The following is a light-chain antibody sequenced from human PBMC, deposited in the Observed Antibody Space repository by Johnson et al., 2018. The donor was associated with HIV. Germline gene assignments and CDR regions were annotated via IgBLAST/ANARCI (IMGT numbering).Light chain of an antibody. V-gene: IGLV1-51*02. CDR2: ENN. Sequence: QSVLTQPPSVSAAPGQKVTISCSGSSSNIGDNYVSWYQQVPGTAPKLLIYENNKRPSGIPARFSGSKSGTSATLDITGLQTGDEADYYCGTWDSRLSAWSFGAGTKVAVL. CDR1: SSNIGDNY. J-gene: IGLJ1*01. CDR3: GTWDSRLSAWS.